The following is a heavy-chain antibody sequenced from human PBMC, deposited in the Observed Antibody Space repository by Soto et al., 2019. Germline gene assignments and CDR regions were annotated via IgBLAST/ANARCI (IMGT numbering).Heavy chain of an antibody. Sequence: QVQLQESGPGLVKPSETLSLTCTVSGGSISGYYWSWIRQPPGKGLEWIGYMYNTGSTVYNPSFKSRVTISVDXSXNXFSLKLNSVTAADTAVYYCARDLWGYCGTDCYPLDVWGQGTTVTVSS. J-gene: IGHJ6*02. CDR3: ARDLWGYCGTDCYPLDV. CDR1: GGSISGYY. V-gene: IGHV4-59*01. D-gene: IGHD2-21*02. CDR2: MYNTGST.